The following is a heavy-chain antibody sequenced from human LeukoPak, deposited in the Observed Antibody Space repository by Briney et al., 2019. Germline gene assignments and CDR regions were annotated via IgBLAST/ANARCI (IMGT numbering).Heavy chain of an antibody. CDR1: GFTFSSHG. J-gene: IGHJ4*02. CDR3: AKSRGIYGDGDWRTFDS. V-gene: IGHV3-30*02. D-gene: IGHD4-17*01. Sequence: GGSLTLSCAASGFTFSSHGMHWVRQAPGKGLEWVAFIWYDGSDKYSADSVKGRFTISRDNSKNTLYLQMNSLRADDTAIYYCAKSRGIYGDGDWRTFDSWGQGTLVTVSS. CDR2: IWYDGSDK.